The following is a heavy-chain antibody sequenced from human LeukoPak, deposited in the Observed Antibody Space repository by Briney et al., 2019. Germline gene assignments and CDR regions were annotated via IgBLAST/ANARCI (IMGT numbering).Heavy chain of an antibody. CDR2: INWNGGST. CDR1: GFTLDDYV. J-gene: IGHJ4*02. CDR3: ARLDSGSYYYYFDC. V-gene: IGHV3-20*04. Sequence: GGSLRLSCAASGFTLDDYVMSWVRHAPGKGLEWVSGINWNGGSTGYADSVKGRFTISRDNAKNSLYLQMNSLRAEDTALYYCARLDSGSYYYYFDCWGQGTLVTVSS. D-gene: IGHD1-26*01.